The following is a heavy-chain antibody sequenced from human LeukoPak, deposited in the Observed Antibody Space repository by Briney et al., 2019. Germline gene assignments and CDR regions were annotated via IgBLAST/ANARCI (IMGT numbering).Heavy chain of an antibody. Sequence: PSETLSLTCAVSGYSISSGYYWGWIRQPPGKGLEWSGSIYHSGSTYYYPSLKSRVTISLDTSNNQFSLKLTSVTAADTAVYYCARGAYCSGATCYRSYDYYYMDVWGRGTTVTV. J-gene: IGHJ6*03. CDR1: GYSISSGYY. V-gene: IGHV4-38-2*01. D-gene: IGHD2-15*01. CDR3: ARGAYCSGATCYRSYDYYYMDV. CDR2: IYHSGST.